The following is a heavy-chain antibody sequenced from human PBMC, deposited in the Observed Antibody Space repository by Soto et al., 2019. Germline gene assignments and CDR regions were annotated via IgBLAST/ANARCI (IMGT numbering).Heavy chain of an antibody. D-gene: IGHD3-22*01. CDR1: GGSISSYY. CDR2: IYTSGST. CDR3: ARDDLNGRDSPGDAFDI. V-gene: IGHV4-4*07. Sequence: ASETLSLTCTVSGGSISSYYWSWIRQPAGKGLEWIGRIYTSGSTNYNPSLKSRVTMSVDTSKNQFSLKLSSVTAADTAVYYCARDDLNGRDSPGDAFDIWGQGTMVTVSS. J-gene: IGHJ3*02.